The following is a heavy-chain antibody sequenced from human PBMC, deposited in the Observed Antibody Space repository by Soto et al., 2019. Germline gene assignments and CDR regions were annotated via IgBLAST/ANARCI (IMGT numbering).Heavy chain of an antibody. Sequence: ASVKVSCKASGGTFSSYTISWVRQAPGQGLEWMGRIIPILGIANYAQKFQGRVTITADKSTSTAYMELSSLRSEDTAVYYCARDEVEYYYGSGSYLGYWGQVTLVTVSS. J-gene: IGHJ4*02. CDR2: IIPILGIA. V-gene: IGHV1-69*04. CDR1: GGTFSSYT. CDR3: ARDEVEYYYGSGSYLGY. D-gene: IGHD3-10*01.